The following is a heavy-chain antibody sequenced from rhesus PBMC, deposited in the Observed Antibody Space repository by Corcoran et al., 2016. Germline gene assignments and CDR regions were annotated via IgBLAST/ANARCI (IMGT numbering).Heavy chain of an antibody. Sequence: QVQLQESGPGLVKTSETLSLTCTVSGGSISGYYCSWIHQPPGTGLVRIGNMDGNRGRKNDNPSRKGRVTMSKDTSKDQVSLKLSAVTAGDTAVYYCARDGYNNMWTGYYTAYGLDSWGQGVVVTVSS. CDR3: ARDGYNNMWTGYYTAYGLDS. J-gene: IGHJ6*01. D-gene: IGHD3-3*01. CDR2: MDGNRGRK. CDR1: GGSISGYY. V-gene: IGHV4-81*01.